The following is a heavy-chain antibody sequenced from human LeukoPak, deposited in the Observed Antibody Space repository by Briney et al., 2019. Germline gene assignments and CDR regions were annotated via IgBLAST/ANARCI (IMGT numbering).Heavy chain of an antibody. D-gene: IGHD3-10*01. Sequence: PGGSLRLSCTASGSTFSVYAMSWVRQAPGKGLAWVSGISGSGGNTSYADSVKGRFTISRDNSKNTLYLQMNSLRAEDTALYYCAKDVARTMVRGVTPYFVYWGQGILVTVSS. V-gene: IGHV3-23*01. J-gene: IGHJ4*02. CDR3: AKDVARTMVRGVTPYFVY. CDR2: ISGSGGNT. CDR1: GSTFSVYA.